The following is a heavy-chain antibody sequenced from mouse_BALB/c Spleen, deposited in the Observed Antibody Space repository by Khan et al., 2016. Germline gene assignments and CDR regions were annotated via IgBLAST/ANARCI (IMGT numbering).Heavy chain of an antibody. CDR3: ARSGNYFDY. CDR1: GYSITSAYA. D-gene: IGHD1-1*02. J-gene: IGHJ2*01. Sequence: EVKLLESGPGLVKPSQSLSLTCTVTGYSITSAYAWNWFRQFPGNKLEWIGYISPSGLTSFNPSLKSRISITRDTSKNQFFLQLNSVTTEDTATYYCARSGNYFDYWGQGTTLTVPS. CDR2: ISPSGLT. V-gene: IGHV3-2*02.